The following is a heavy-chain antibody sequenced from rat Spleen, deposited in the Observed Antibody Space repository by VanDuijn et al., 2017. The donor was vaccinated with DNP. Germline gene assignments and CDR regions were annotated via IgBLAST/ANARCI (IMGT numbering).Heavy chain of an antibody. CDR2: IYSGGST. J-gene: IGHJ1*01. D-gene: IGHD1-2*01. CDR3: ARWVTIAAISYWNFDF. V-gene: IGHV2-27*01. CDR1: GFSLTNYH. Sequence: QVQLKESGPGLVQPSQTLSLTCTVSGFSLTNYHVDWVRQPPGKGLEWIGSIYSGGSTVYNSGLKSRLSISRDTSKSQVLLKMNSLQTEDTAMYFCARWVTIAAISYWNFDFWGPGTMVTVSS.